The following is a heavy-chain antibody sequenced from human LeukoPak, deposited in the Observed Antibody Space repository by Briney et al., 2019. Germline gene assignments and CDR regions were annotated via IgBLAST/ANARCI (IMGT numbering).Heavy chain of an antibody. CDR2: INHSGST. V-gene: IGHV4-38-2*02. CDR1: GYSISSGYY. CDR3: ARHHRGLRYFDWLDL. D-gene: IGHD3-9*01. Sequence: PSETLSLTCTVSGYSISSGYYWGWIRQPPGKGLEWIGEINHSGSTNYNPSLKNRVTISVDTSKNQFSLKLSSVTAADTAVYYCARHHRGLRYFDWLDLWGQGTLVTASS. J-gene: IGHJ5*02.